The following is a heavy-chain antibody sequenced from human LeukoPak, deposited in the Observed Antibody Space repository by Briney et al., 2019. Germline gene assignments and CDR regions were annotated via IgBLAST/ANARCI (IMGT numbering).Heavy chain of an antibody. CDR1: GGTFSSYA. Sequence: SVKVSCKASGGTFSSYAISWVRQAPGQGLEWMGGIIPIFGTANYAQKFQGRVTITADESTSTAYMELSSLRSEDTAVYYCATDPYCSSTSCQDDYWGQGTLVTVSS. V-gene: IGHV1-69*13. D-gene: IGHD2-2*01. CDR2: IIPIFGTA. CDR3: ATDPYCSSTSCQDDY. J-gene: IGHJ4*02.